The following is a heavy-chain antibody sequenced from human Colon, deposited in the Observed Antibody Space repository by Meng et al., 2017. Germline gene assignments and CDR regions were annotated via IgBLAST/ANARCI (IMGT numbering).Heavy chain of an antibody. CDR1: GGSFSGYY. J-gene: IGHJ5*02. V-gene: IGHV4-34*01. D-gene: IGHD6-19*01. CDR3: ARERLSSGWYGGRWFDP. Sequence: QVQLRQWGAGLLKPSETLSLPCAVYGGSFSGYYWSWIRQPPGKGLEWIGEINHSGSTNYNPSLKSRVTISVDTSKNQFSLKLSSVTAADTAVYYCARERLSSGWYGGRWFDPWGQGTLVTVSS. CDR2: INHSGST.